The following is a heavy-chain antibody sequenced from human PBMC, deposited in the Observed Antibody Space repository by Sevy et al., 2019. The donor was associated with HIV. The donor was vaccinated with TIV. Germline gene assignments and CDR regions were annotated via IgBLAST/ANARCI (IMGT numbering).Heavy chain of an antibody. Sequence: GGSLRLSCAASGFTFSRFSMHWVRQAPGKGLEWVATISYDETNEYYADSVKGRFSISRDNSQNTLFLQMNSLRPEDTAVYYCALERRSSEVAEYFHNWGQGTLVTVSS. J-gene: IGHJ1*01. CDR3: ALERRSSEVAEYFHN. CDR1: GFTFSRFS. V-gene: IGHV3-30-3*01. D-gene: IGHD1-1*01. CDR2: ISYDETNE.